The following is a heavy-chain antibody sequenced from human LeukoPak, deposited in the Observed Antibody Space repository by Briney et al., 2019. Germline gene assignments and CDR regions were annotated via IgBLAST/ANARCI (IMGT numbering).Heavy chain of an antibody. V-gene: IGHV4-61*05. CDR2: MYYSGST. J-gene: IGHJ4*02. CDR3: ARQSHPRGYFDY. CDR1: GGSISSSSYY. D-gene: IGHD3-10*01. Sequence: SETLSLTCTVSGGSISSSSYYWGWIRQPPGKGLEWIGYMYYSGSTNYNPSLKSRVTISVDTSKNQFSLKLNSVTAADTAVYYCARQSHPRGYFDYWGQGTLVTVSS.